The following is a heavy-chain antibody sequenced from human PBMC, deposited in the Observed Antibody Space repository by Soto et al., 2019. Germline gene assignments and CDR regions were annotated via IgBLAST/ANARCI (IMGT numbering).Heavy chain of an antibody. CDR2: IDPGDSDT. J-gene: IGHJ4*02. D-gene: IGHD3-9*01. Sequence: GECLKSSGKGSGYSFTSYWIDWVRQMPGKGLEWMGIIDPGDSDTRYSPSFQGQVTISADKSISTAYLQWSSLKASDTAMYYCARFDRGYFEYWGQGTLVTVSS. V-gene: IGHV5-51*01. CDR3: ARFDRGYFEY. CDR1: GYSFTSYW.